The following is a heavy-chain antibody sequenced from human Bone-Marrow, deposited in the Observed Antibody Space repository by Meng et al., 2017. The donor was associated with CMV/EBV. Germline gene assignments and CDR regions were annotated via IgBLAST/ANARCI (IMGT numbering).Heavy chain of an antibody. J-gene: IGHJ3*02. D-gene: IGHD1-26*01. CDR3: AISLSGSFYRGDAFAI. Sequence: GGSLRLSCAACGFTFSSYDMHWVRQATGKGLEWVSVIGTAGETYYSGSVKGQFTISRENAKNSLYLQMNSLRAEDTAVYYCAISLSGSFYRGDAFAIWGQGTMVTVSS. CDR2: IGTAGET. V-gene: IGHV3-13*03. CDR1: GFTFSSYD.